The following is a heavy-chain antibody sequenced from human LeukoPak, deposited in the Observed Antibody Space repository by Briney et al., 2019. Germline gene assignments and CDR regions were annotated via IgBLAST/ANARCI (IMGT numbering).Heavy chain of an antibody. CDR3: ARANWGVKVTGDYYYYGMDV. Sequence: PRASVKVSCKASGGTFSSYAISWVRQAPGQGLEWMGRIIPIRGTVNYAQNFQGSLTITADKSTTTAYMELSRLRPEDTAVYYCARANWGVKVTGDYYYYGMDVWGQGTTVTVFS. CDR1: GGTFSSYA. J-gene: IGHJ6*02. V-gene: IGHV1-69*04. CDR2: IIPIRGTV. D-gene: IGHD3-9*01.